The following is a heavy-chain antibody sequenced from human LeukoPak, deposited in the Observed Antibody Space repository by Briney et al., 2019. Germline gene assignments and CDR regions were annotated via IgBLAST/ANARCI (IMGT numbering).Heavy chain of an antibody. Sequence: GGSLCLSCAASGFTFSSYWMSWVRQAPGKGLEWVTNIKQDGSEKYYVDSVKGRFTISRDNAKNSLYLQMNSLRAEDTAVYYCARAGSYYRSDAFDIWGQGTMVTVSS. CDR3: ARAGSYYRSDAFDI. V-gene: IGHV3-7*01. CDR1: GFTFSSYW. D-gene: IGHD1-26*01. J-gene: IGHJ3*02. CDR2: IKQDGSEK.